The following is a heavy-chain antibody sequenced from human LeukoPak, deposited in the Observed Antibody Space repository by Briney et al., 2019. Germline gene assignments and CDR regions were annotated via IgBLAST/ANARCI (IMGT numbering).Heavy chain of an antibody. Sequence: PGGSLRLSCAASGFTFSSYAMHWVRQAPGKGLEWVAVISYDESNKYYADSVKGRFTISRDNSKNTLYLQMNSLRAEDTAVYYCARADTYGPVYAFDIWGQGTMVTVSS. CDR2: ISYDESNK. CDR3: ARADTYGPVYAFDI. CDR1: GFTFSSYA. J-gene: IGHJ3*02. V-gene: IGHV3-30*04. D-gene: IGHD4-17*01.